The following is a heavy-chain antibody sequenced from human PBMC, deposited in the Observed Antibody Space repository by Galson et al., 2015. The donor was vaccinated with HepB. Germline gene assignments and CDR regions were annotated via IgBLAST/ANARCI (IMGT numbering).Heavy chain of an antibody. D-gene: IGHD6-13*01. V-gene: IGHV1-69*10. CDR2: IIPILGIA. Sequence: SAKVSCKASGGTFSSYAISWVRQAPGQGLEWMGGIIPILGIANYAQKFQGRVTITADKSTSTAYMELSSLRSEDTAVYYCARAAAGTVYYYYMDVWGKGTTVTVSS. J-gene: IGHJ6*03. CDR3: ARAAAGTVYYYYMDV. CDR1: GGTFSSYA.